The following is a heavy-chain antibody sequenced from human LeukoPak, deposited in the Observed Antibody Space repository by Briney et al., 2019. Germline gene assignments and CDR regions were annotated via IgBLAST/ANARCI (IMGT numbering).Heavy chain of an antibody. Sequence: PSETLSLTCTVSGGSISSGSYYWSWIRQPAGKGLEWIGRIYTSGSTNYNPSLKSRVTISIGTSKNQFSLKLSSVTAADTAVYYCARKGATVTTGYAFDYWGQGTLVTVSS. D-gene: IGHD4-17*01. CDR2: IYTSGST. CDR1: GGSISSGSYY. J-gene: IGHJ4*02. CDR3: ARKGATVTTGYAFDY. V-gene: IGHV4-61*02.